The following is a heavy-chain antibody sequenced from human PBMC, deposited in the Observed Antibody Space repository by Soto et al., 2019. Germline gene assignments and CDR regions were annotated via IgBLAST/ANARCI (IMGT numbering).Heavy chain of an antibody. CDR2: ISAYNGNT. D-gene: IGHD6-19*01. CDR1: GYTFTSYG. J-gene: IGHJ6*02. Sequence: GASVEVCSKAPGYTFTSYGISWVRQAPGQGLAWMGWISAYNGNTNYAQKLQGRVTMTTDTSTSTAYMELRSLRSDDTAVYYCARAIRYSSGWYTPTWDYYYYGMDVWGQGTTVTVSS. CDR3: ARAIRYSSGWYTPTWDYYYYGMDV. V-gene: IGHV1-18*04.